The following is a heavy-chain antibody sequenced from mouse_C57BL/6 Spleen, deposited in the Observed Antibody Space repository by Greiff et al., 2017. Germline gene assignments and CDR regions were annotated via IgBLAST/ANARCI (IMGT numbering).Heavy chain of an antibody. CDR3: ASFGGTTGYFDY. CDR2: INPNNGTT. Sequence: EVKVVESGPELVKPGASVKISCKASGYSFTDYNMNWVKQSHGKSLEWIGVINPNNGTTNYNQKFKGKATLTVDQSSSTAYMQLNSLTSEDSAVYYCASFGGTTGYFDYWGQGTTLTVSS. CDR1: GYSFTDYN. V-gene: IGHV1-39*01. D-gene: IGHD2-14*01. J-gene: IGHJ2*01.